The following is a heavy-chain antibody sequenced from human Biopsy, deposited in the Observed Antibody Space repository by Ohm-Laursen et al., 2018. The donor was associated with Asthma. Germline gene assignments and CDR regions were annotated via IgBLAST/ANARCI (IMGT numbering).Heavy chain of an antibody. Sequence: SLRLSCSASGFTFRSYAMHWVRPAPGKGLAWVAVISYDGSNEYYADSVKGRFTISRDNSKNTLYLQMNSLRAEDTAVYYCAREGIAVAHFDYWGQGTLVTASS. D-gene: IGHD6-19*01. CDR2: ISYDGSNE. V-gene: IGHV3-30-3*01. CDR3: AREGIAVAHFDY. CDR1: GFTFRSYA. J-gene: IGHJ4*02.